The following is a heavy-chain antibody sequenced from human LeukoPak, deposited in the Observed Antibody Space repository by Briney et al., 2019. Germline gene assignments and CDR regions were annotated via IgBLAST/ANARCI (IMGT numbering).Heavy chain of an antibody. D-gene: IGHD1-26*01. V-gene: IGHV3-7*01. J-gene: IGHJ4*02. Sequence: GGSLRLSCAASGFTFSSYWMSWVRQAPGKGLEWVANIKQGGSEKYYVDSVKGRFTISRDNAKNSLYLQMNSLRAEDTAVYYCARAKSGSSARYWGQGTLVTVSS. CDR1: GFTFSSYW. CDR3: ARAKSGSSARY. CDR2: IKQGGSEK.